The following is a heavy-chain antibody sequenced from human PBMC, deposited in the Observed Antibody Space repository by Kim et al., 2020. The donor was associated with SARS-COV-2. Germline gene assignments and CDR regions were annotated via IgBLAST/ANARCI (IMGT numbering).Heavy chain of an antibody. CDR1: GFTFSSYA. J-gene: IGHJ6*02. CDR3: ARDRGEVGSGVSYYYGMDV. CDR2: ISYDGSNK. Sequence: GGSLRLSCAASGFTFSSYAMHWVRQAPGKGLEWVAVISYDGSNKYYADSVKGRFTISRDNSKNTLYLQMNSLRAEDTAVYYCARDRGEVGSGVSYYYGMDVWGQGTTVTVSS. D-gene: IGHD3-3*01. V-gene: IGHV3-30-3*01.